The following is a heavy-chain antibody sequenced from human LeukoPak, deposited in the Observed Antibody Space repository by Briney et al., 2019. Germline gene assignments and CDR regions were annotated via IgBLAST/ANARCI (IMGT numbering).Heavy chain of an antibody. Sequence: SETLSLTCAVYGGSFSGHYWSWIRQPPGKGLEWIGEINHSGSTNYNPSLKSRVTISVDTSKNQFSLKLSSVTAADTAVYYCARGRGGYCSSTSCPRSNWFDPWGQGTLVTVSS. J-gene: IGHJ5*02. V-gene: IGHV4-34*01. CDR3: ARGRGGYCSSTSCPRSNWFDP. CDR1: GGSFSGHY. CDR2: INHSGST. D-gene: IGHD2-2*01.